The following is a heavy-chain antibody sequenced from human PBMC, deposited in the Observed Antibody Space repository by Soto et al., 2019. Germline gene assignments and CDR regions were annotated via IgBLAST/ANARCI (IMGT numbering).Heavy chain of an antibody. CDR1: GGSISSGGYY. CDR2: IYYSGST. Sequence: SETLSLTCTVSGGSISSGGYYWSWIRQHPGKGLEWIGYIYYSGSTYYNPSLKSRVTRSVDTSKNQFSLKLSSVTAADTAVYYCARSGYSYKPSVGRGYSYGLFDYWGQGTLVTVSS. J-gene: IGHJ4*02. D-gene: IGHD5-18*01. V-gene: IGHV4-31*03. CDR3: ARSGYSYKPSVGRGYSYGLFDY.